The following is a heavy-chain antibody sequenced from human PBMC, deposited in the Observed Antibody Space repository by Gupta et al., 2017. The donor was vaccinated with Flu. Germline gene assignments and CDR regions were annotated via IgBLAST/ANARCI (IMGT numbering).Heavy chain of an antibody. CDR3: VKDGLTAMADAFDA. V-gene: IGHV3-74*03. D-gene: IGHD5-18*01. J-gene: IGHJ3*01. Sequence: RQVPGKGLEWVSRLNTDGGSTTYADSVKGRFTISRDNAKNTLYLQLDSLRVEDTAVYFCVKDGLTAMADAFDAWGQGTKVTVSS. CDR2: LNTDGGST.